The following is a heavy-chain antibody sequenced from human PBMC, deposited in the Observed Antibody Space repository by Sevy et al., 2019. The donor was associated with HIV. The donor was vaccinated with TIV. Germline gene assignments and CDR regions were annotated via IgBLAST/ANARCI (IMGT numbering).Heavy chain of an antibody. Sequence: GGSLRLSCATSGFTFGDYCMSWVRQAPGKGLEWISFFKNKAHGGTAENAGSVKDRFTISRDDSKGIVYLQMNNLKTEDTAVYFCTRWSGSQSIFDYWGQGTLVTVSS. D-gene: IGHD1-26*01. CDR2: FKNKAHGGTA. V-gene: IGHV3-49*04. J-gene: IGHJ4*02. CDR1: GFTFGDYC. CDR3: TRWSGSQSIFDY.